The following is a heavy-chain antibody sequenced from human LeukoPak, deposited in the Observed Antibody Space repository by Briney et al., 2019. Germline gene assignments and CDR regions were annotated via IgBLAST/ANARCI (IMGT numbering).Heavy chain of an antibody. J-gene: IGHJ4*02. CDR2: IDRYETT. V-gene: IGHV4-34*01. Sequence: TSETLSLTCAIYTESYSDSLSASYWSWIRRPPGKGLEWIGEIDRYETTNYSPSLKSRVTISMQTSKSQFSLNLNSVTDADTAVYYCARRGGGNYPYYFDYWGRGTPVTVSS. CDR1: TESYSDSLSASY. D-gene: IGHD3-16*01. CDR3: ARRGGGNYPYYFDY.